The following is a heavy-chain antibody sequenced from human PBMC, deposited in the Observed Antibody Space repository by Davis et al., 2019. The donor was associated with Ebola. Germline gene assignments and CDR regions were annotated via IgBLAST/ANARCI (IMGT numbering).Heavy chain of an antibody. D-gene: IGHD2-15*01. Sequence: GESLKISCAASGFSFSSYSMNWVRQAPGKGLEWVSSISSTSNYIFYADSLKGRFTISRDNAKNSLYLQMNSLRAADTAVYYCARCSGGTSWDYYYGMDVWGQGTTVTVSS. CDR2: ISSTSNYI. CDR3: ARCSGGTSWDYYYGMDV. J-gene: IGHJ6*02. CDR1: GFSFSSYS. V-gene: IGHV3-21*01.